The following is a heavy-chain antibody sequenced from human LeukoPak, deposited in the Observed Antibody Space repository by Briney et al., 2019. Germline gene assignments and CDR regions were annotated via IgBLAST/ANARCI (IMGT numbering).Heavy chain of an antibody. V-gene: IGHV4-61*08. CDR2: IYYSGST. CDR1: GGSISSGGYY. CDR3: ARGIAAAFDY. Sequence: SQTLSLTCTVSGGSISSGGYYWSWIRQPPGKGLEWIGYIYYSGSTNYNPSLKSRVTISVDTSKNQFSLKLSSVTAADTAVYYCARGIAAAFDYWGQGTLVTVSS. J-gene: IGHJ4*02. D-gene: IGHD6-13*01.